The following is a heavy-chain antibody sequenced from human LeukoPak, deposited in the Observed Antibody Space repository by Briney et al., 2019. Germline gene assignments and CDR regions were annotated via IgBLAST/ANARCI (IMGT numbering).Heavy chain of an antibody. CDR3: ARGGGRGCSGGSCPYGLDV. Sequence: GGSLRLSCAASGFTLNTYAMSWVRQAPGKGLEWVSAIRGRGDSTYYTDSVKGRYTISRDNSKNTLYLQMNSLRSEDTAVYYCARGGGRGCSGGSCPYGLDVWGQGTTVTVSS. CDR2: IRGRGDST. CDR1: GFTLNTYA. J-gene: IGHJ6*02. V-gene: IGHV3-23*01. D-gene: IGHD2-15*01.